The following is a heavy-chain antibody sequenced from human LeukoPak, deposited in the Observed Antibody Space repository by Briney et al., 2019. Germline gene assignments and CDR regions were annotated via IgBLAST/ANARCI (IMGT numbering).Heavy chain of an antibody. Sequence: GGPLRLSCAASGFTFSSYGMHWVRQAPGKGLEWVAVISYDGSNKYYADSVKGRFTISRDNSKNTLYLQMNSLRAEDTAVYYCARDTVVRGVLSSIYWGQGTLVTVSS. CDR1: GFTFSSYG. CDR2: ISYDGSNK. V-gene: IGHV3-30*03. CDR3: ARDTVVRGVLSSIY. D-gene: IGHD3-10*01. J-gene: IGHJ4*02.